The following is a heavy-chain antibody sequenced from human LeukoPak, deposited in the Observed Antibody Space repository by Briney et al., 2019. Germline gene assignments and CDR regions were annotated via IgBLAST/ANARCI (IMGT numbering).Heavy chain of an antibody. V-gene: IGHV6-1*01. J-gene: IGHJ4*02. CDR3: ARESDRIGFDFDY. CDR1: GDSVSSNSAS. CDR2: TYYRSKWYY. D-gene: IGHD6-19*01. Sequence: SQTLSLACAISGDSVSSNSASWNWIRQSPSRGLEWLGRTYYRSKWYYDYTLSVKSRMIINPDTSKNQFSLHLNSVTPEDTAVYYCARESDRIGFDFDYWGQGTLVTVSS.